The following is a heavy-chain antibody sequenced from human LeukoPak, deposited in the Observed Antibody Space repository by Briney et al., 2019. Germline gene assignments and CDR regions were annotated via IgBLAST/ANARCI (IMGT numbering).Heavy chain of an antibody. V-gene: IGHV4-39*01. CDR3: ATSSGSYYY. J-gene: IGHJ4*02. CDR1: GGSISSSSYY. Sequence: PSETLSLTCTVSGGSISSSSYYWGWIRQPPGKGLEWIGSMYYSGSTYYNPSLKSRVTISVDTPKNQFSLKLSSVTAADTAVYYCATSSGSYYYWGQGTLVTVSS. D-gene: IGHD1-26*01. CDR2: MYYSGST.